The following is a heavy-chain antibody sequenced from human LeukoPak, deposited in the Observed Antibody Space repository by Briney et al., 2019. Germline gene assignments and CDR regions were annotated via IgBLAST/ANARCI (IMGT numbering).Heavy chain of an antibody. V-gene: IGHV1-69*05. CDR2: IIPIFGTA. Sequence: SVKVSCKASGGTFSSYAISWVRQAPGQGLEWMGGIIPIFGTANYAQKFQGRVTITTDESTSTAYMELSSLRSEDTAVYYCARDHLPYYYDSSGYYSGVSFDYWGQGTLVTISS. J-gene: IGHJ4*02. CDR3: ARDHLPYYYDSSGYYSGVSFDY. CDR1: GGTFSSYA. D-gene: IGHD3-22*01.